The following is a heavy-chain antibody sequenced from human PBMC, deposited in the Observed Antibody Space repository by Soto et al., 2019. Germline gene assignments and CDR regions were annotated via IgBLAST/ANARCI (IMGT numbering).Heavy chain of an antibody. Sequence: PGGSLRLSCAASGFTFTDYWMHWFRQVPGEGLVWVSRVKYDVSSTNYADSVKGRFTISRDNAKNTLYLQMNSLRNEDTAVYFCARGARGYYYMDVWGKGTTVTVSS. V-gene: IGHV3-74*01. CDR3: ARGARGYYYMDV. CDR1: GFTFTDYW. J-gene: IGHJ6*03. CDR2: VKYDVSST. D-gene: IGHD3-10*01.